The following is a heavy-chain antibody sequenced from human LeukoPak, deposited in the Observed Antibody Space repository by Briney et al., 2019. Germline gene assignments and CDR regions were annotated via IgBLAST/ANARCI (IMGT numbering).Heavy chain of an antibody. J-gene: IGHJ3*02. D-gene: IGHD1-26*01. CDR1: GGSISSYY. CDR2: IYYSGST. CDR3: ARVWELSDAFDI. Sequence: SETLSLTCTVSGGSISSYYWSWIRQPPGKGLEWIGYIYYSGSTNYKPSLKSRVTISVDTSKNQFSLKLSSVTAADAAVYYCARVWELSDAFDIWGQGTMVTVSS. V-gene: IGHV4-59*12.